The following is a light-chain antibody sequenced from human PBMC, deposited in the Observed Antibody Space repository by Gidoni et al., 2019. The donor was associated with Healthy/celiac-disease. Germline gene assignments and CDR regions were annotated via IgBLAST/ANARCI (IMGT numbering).Light chain of an antibody. J-gene: IGKJ1*01. Sequence: EIVMPQSPATLSVSPGQSATLSCSARQIVSSHLAWYQQNPGQAPRLLIFGASTRATGIPARFSGSGSGTEFTLTIGSLQFEDFAFFYCQQYNNWPLTFGQGTKVEIK. V-gene: IGKV3-15*01. CDR2: GAS. CDR1: QIVSSH. CDR3: QQYNNWPLT.